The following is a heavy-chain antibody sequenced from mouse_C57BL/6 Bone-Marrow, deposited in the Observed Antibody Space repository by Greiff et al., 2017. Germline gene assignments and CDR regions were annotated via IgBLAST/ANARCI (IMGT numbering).Heavy chain of an antibody. CDR2: IDPSDSYT. D-gene: IGHD2-3*01. CDR3: ARSVDGYWYFDV. J-gene: IGHJ1*03. Sequence: QVQLQQSGAELVMPGASVKLSCKASGYTFTSYWMHWVKQRPGQGLEWIGEIDPSDSYTNYNQKFKGKSTLTVDKSSSTAYMQLSSLTSEDSAVYYCARSVDGYWYFDVWGTGTTVTVSS. CDR1: GYTFTSYW. V-gene: IGHV1-69*01.